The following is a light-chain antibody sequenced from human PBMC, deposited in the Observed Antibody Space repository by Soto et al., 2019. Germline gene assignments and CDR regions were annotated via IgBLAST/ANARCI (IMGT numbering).Light chain of an antibody. CDR1: QSVTGSK. Sequence: EIVLTQSPGPLSLSPGTRATLSCRASQSVTGSKLAWYQQRPGQAPRLLIYGASTRVTDIPARFSGSGSGTNYTLTISGLEPEDFALYFCQQYGNSPFTFGQGTKLDIK. V-gene: IGKV3-20*01. CDR2: GAS. J-gene: IGKJ2*01. CDR3: QQYGNSPFT.